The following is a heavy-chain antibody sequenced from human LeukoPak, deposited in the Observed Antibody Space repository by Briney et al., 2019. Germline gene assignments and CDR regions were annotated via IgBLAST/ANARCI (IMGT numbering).Heavy chain of an antibody. Sequence: PGGSLRLSCAASGFPFSSYWMHWVRQAPGKGLVWVSRVNSDGSTTNYADSVKGRFTISRDNAKNSLYLQMNSLRAEDTAVYHCTRIPEYCTSPNCYADYWGQGTLVTVSS. D-gene: IGHD2-2*01. CDR2: VNSDGSTT. J-gene: IGHJ4*02. V-gene: IGHV3-74*01. CDR1: GFPFSSYW. CDR3: TRIPEYCTSPNCYADY.